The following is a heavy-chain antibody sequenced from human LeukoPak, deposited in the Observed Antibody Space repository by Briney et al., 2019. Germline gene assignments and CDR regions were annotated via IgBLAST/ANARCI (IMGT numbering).Heavy chain of an antibody. V-gene: IGHV4-39*01. Sequence: SETLSLTCTVSGGSISSSSYYWGWIRQPPGKGLEWIGSIYYSGSTYYNPSLKSRVTISVATSKNQFSLKLRSVTAADTAVYYCAREDTVTTGSHFDYWGQGTLVTVSS. D-gene: IGHD4-17*01. CDR2: IYYSGST. CDR3: AREDTVTTGSHFDY. CDR1: GGSISSSSYY. J-gene: IGHJ4*02.